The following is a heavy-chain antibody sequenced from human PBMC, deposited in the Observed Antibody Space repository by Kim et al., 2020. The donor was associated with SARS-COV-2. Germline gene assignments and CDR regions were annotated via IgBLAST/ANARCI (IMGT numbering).Heavy chain of an antibody. D-gene: IGHD2-2*03. J-gene: IGHJ4*02. CDR3: AKDQGVGIVVVPAAPSDY. Sequence: KGRFTISRDNSKNTLYLQMNSLRAEDTAVYYCAKDQGVGIVVVPAAPSDYWGQGTLVTVSS. V-gene: IGHV3-23*01.